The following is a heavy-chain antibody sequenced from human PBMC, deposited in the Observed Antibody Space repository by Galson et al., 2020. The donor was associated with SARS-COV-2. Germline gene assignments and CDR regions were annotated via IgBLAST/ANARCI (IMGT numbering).Heavy chain of an antibody. J-gene: IGHJ6*03. D-gene: IGHD1-26*01. CDR3: ARTGNSVLSYHYFMDV. CDR1: GYTFSSYS. Sequence: ASVKVSCKVSGYTFSSYSISWVRQAPGQGLEWLGWVSCVNGDTHYPPKFQGRVTMTTDTSTSTAYMELRSLRSDDTAVYYCARTGNSVLSYHYFMDVWGKGTTVTVSS. CDR2: VSCVNGDT. V-gene: IGHV1-18*04.